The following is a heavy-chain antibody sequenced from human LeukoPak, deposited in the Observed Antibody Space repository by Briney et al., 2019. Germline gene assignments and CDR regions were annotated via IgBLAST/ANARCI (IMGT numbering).Heavy chain of an antibody. Sequence: PSETLSLXCTVSGGSISSYYWSWIRQPPGKGLEWIGYIYYSGSTNYNPSLKSRVTISVDTSKNQFSLKLSSVTAADTAVYYCARGRYYGSGSPDVWGKGTTVTVSS. D-gene: IGHD3-10*01. J-gene: IGHJ6*04. CDR2: IYYSGST. CDR1: GGSISSYY. V-gene: IGHV4-59*01. CDR3: ARGRYYGSGSPDV.